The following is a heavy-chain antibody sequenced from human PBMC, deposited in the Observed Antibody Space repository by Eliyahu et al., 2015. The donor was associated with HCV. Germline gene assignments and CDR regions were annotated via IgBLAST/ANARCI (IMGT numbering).Heavy chain of an antibody. Sequence: QVQLQQWGAGLLKPSETLSLTCAVYGGSFSGYYWSWIRQPPGKGLEWIGEINHSGSTNYNPSLKSRVTISVDTSKNQFSLKLSSVTAADTAVYYCARGPRSGYGLRLGIDYWGQGTLVTVSS. J-gene: IGHJ4*02. D-gene: IGHD5-12*01. CDR1: GGSFSGYY. V-gene: IGHV4-34*01. CDR3: ARGPRSGYGLRLGIDY. CDR2: INHSGST.